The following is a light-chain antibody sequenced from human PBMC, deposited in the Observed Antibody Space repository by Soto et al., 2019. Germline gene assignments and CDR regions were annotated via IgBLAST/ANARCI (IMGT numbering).Light chain of an antibody. CDR2: GAS. J-gene: IGKJ5*01. CDR3: QQYGSSLIP. CDR1: QSLSSNY. V-gene: IGKV3-20*01. Sequence: DIVLTQSPGTLSLSPGERATPSCRASQSLSSNYLAWYQQKPGRAPSLLIYGASRRTTGIPDRFSGSGSGTDFTLTISRLEPEDFAVYYCQQYGSSLIPFGQGTRLEIK.